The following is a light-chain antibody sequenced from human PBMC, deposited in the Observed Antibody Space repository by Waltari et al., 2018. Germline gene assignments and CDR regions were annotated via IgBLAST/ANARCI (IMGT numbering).Light chain of an antibody. CDR2: YGG. J-gene: IGLJ2*01. Sequence: SYVLTQPPSASEAPGKTARITCGGDNIGSKSVQWYQQKAGQAPLLLIYYGGDRPSGIPERFSGSNSENAATLTISRVEVADEAAYYCQVWDSNSDLVVFGGGTKLTVL. CDR1: NIGSKS. V-gene: IGLV3-21*01. CDR3: QVWDSNSDLVV.